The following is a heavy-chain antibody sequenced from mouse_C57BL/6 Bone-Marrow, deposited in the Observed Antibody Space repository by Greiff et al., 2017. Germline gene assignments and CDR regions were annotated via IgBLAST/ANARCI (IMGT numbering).Heavy chain of an antibody. D-gene: IGHD1-1*01. Sequence: QVQLKESGPGLVQPSQSLSITCTVSGFSLTSYGVHWVRQSPGKGLEWLGVIWSGGSTDYNAAFISRLSISKDNSKSQVFFKMNSMQAQDTAIDDCDITTVYYAIDYWGQGTSVTVSS. J-gene: IGHJ4*01. CDR3: DITTVYYAIDY. V-gene: IGHV2-2*01. CDR2: IWSGGST. CDR1: GFSLTSYG.